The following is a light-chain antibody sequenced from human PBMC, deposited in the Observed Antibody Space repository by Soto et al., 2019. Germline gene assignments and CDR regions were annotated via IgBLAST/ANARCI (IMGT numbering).Light chain of an antibody. Sequence: EIVMTQSPATLSVSPGERATLSCRASQSVNSNLAWYQRKRGQAPRLLIFYASTRAPGIPSGFSGSGSGTEFSLTISSLQSEDFAVYYCQQYNTWPWTCGQGNEVEIK. V-gene: IGKV3-15*01. J-gene: IGKJ1*01. CDR1: QSVNSN. CDR2: YAS. CDR3: QQYNTWPWT.